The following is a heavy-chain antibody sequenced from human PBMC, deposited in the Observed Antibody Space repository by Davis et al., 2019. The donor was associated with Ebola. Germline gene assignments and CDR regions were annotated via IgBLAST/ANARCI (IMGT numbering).Heavy chain of an antibody. CDR3: ARVASYGDYFDY. V-gene: IGHV4-39*07. Sequence: SETLSLTCTVSGGSISSRSYYWGWIRQPPGKGLEWIGSIYYSGSTYHNPSLKSRVTMSVDTSKNQFSLKLSSVTAADTAVYYCARVASYGDYFDYWGLGTLVTVSS. CDR1: GGSISSRSYY. D-gene: IGHD5-18*01. CDR2: IYYSGST. J-gene: IGHJ4*02.